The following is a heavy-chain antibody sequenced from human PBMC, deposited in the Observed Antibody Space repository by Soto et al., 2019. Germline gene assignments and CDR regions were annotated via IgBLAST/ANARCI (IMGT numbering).Heavy chain of an antibody. D-gene: IGHD3-22*01. J-gene: IGHJ6*02. CDR3: ASSLYDSSGYYQTYYYYYGMDV. CDR1: GFTFSSYW. Sequence: GGSLRLSCAASGFTFSSYWMSWVRQAPGKGLERVANIKQDGSEKYYVDSVKGRFTISRDNSKNTLYLQMNSLRAEDTAVYYCASSLYDSSGYYQTYYYYYGMDVWGQGTTVTVSS. CDR2: IKQDGSEK. V-gene: IGHV3-7*01.